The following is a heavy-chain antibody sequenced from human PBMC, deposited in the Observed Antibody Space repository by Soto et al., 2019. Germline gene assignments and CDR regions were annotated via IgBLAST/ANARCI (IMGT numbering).Heavy chain of an antibody. CDR3: ARDSVSEIGWGSPFDY. D-gene: IGHD7-27*01. J-gene: IGHJ4*02. Sequence: GESLKISCAASGFTFSSYAMHWVRQAPGKGLEWVAVISYDGSNKYYADSVKGRFTISRDNSKNTLYLQMNSLRAEDTAVYYCARDSVSEIGWGSPFDYWGQGTLVTVSS. CDR1: GFTFSSYA. V-gene: IGHV3-30*04. CDR2: ISYDGSNK.